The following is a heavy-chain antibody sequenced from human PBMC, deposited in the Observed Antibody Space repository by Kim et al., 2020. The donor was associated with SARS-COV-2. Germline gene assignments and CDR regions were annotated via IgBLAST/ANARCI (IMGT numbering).Heavy chain of an antibody. Sequence: GGSLRLSCAASGFTFSNAWMSWVRQAPGKGLEWVGRIKSKTDGGTTDYAAPVKGRFTISRDDSKNTLYLQMNSLKTEDTAVYYCTTETVDSSSWNNYYYYYGMDVGGRGTTVTVSS. D-gene: IGHD6-13*01. J-gene: IGHJ6*04. V-gene: IGHV3-15*01. CDR3: TTETVDSSSWNNYYYYYGMDV. CDR2: IKSKTDGGTT. CDR1: GFTFSNAW.